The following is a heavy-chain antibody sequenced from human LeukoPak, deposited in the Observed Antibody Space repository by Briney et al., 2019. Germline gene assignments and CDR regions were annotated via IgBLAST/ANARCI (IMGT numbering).Heavy chain of an antibody. V-gene: IGHV3-7*01. CDR1: EFSVGSNY. CDR3: ATDRGFASFDY. Sequence: QPGGSLRLSCAASEFSVGSNYMTWVRQAPGKGLEWVASIKPDGSQKDYVDSVKGRFTISRDNGKNSLYLQLNSLRAEDTAVYYCATDRGFASFDYWGQGTLVTVSS. CDR2: IKPDGSQK. D-gene: IGHD3-3*01. J-gene: IGHJ4*02.